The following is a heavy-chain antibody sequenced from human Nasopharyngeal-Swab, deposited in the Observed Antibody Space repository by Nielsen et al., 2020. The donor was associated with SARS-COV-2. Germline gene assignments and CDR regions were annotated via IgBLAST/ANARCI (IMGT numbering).Heavy chain of an antibody. Sequence: SETLSLTCTVSGYSIGSGYYWGWIRQPPGKGLEWIGSIYHSGSTYYNPSLKSRVTISVDTSKNQFSLKLSSVTAADTAAYYCARDGVIWFGEMGHNWFDPWGQGTLVTVSS. D-gene: IGHD3-10*01. CDR1: GYSIGSGYY. CDR2: IYHSGST. CDR3: ARDGVIWFGEMGHNWFDP. J-gene: IGHJ5*02. V-gene: IGHV4-38-2*02.